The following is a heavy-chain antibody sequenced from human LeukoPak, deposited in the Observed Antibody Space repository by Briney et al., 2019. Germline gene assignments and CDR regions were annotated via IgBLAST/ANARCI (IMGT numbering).Heavy chain of an antibody. V-gene: IGHV1-2*02. D-gene: IGHD3-9*01. Sequence: ASVKVSCKASGYIFTGYFIHWVRQAPGQGLEWMGWINPSSGGTNYAQNFQGRVTMTRDTSISTAYMELSSLRSDDTAIYCCAREKQLTPNWFDPWGQGTLVTVSS. J-gene: IGHJ5*02. CDR3: AREKQLTPNWFDP. CDR2: INPSSGGT. CDR1: GYIFTGYF.